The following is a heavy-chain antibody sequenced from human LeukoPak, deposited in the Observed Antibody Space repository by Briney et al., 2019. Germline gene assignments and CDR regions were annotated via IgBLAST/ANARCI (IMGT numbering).Heavy chain of an antibody. CDR2: INHSGST. V-gene: IGHV4-59*12. CDR3: ARDGPEDYYGSGSNSWFDP. J-gene: IGHJ5*02. D-gene: IGHD3-10*01. CDR1: GGSISTYY. Sequence: PSETLSLTCTVSGGSISTYYWNWIRQPPGKGLEWIGEINHSGSTNYNPSLKSRVTMSVDTSKNQFSLKLSSVTAADTAVYYCARDGPEDYYGSGSNSWFDPWGQGTLVTVSS.